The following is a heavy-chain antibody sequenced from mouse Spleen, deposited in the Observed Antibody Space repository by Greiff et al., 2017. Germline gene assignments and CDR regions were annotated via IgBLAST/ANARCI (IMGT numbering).Heavy chain of an antibody. CDR1: GYTFTSYW. V-gene: IGHV1-59*01. J-gene: IGHJ4*01. D-gene: IGHD2-1*01. Sequence: QVQLQQSGAELVRPGTSVKLSCKASGYTFTSYWMHWVKQRPGQGLEWIGVIDPSDSYTNYNQKFKGKATLTVDTSSSTAYMQLSSLTSEDSAVYYCASYYGNLYAMDYWGQGTSVTVSS. CDR3: ASYYGNLYAMDY. CDR2: IDPSDSYT.